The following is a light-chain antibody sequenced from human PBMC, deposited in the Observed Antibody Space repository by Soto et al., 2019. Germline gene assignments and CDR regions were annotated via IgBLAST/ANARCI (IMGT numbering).Light chain of an antibody. CDR1: NIGSKS. CDR2: DDS. CDR3: QVWDSSSDHWV. Sequence: SYELTQPPSVSVAPGQTARITCGGNNIGSKSVHWYQQKPRQAPVLVVYDDSDRPSGIPERFSGSNSGNTATLTISRVEAGDEADYYCQVWDSSSDHWVFGKGTKVTVL. J-gene: IGLJ3*02. V-gene: IGLV3-21*02.